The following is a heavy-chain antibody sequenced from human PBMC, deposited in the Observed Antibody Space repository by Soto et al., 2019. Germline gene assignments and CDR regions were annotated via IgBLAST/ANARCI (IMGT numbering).Heavy chain of an antibody. J-gene: IGHJ4*02. CDR3: ARDLIIRGYYDSSGYCSDY. CDR1: GYTFTSYG. V-gene: IGHV1-18*01. D-gene: IGHD3-22*01. Sequence: EASVKVSCKASGYTFTSYGISWVRQAPGQGLEWMGWISAYNGNTNYAQKLQGRVTMTTDTSTSTAYMELRSLRSDDTAVYYCARDLIIRGYYDSSGYCSDYWGQGTLVTVSS. CDR2: ISAYNGNT.